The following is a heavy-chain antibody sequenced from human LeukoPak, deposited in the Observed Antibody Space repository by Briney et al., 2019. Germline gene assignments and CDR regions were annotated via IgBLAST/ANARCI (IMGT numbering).Heavy chain of an antibody. CDR2: ISSSGSTI. V-gene: IGHV3-48*03. Sequence: PGGSLRLSCAASGFTFSSYEMNWVRQAPGKGLEWVSYISSSGSTIYYADSVKGRFTISRDNSKNTLYLQMGSLRAEDMAVYYCARSYIPSRNQLSVVVTAIDYWGQGTLVTVSS. D-gene: IGHD2-21*02. J-gene: IGHJ4*02. CDR1: GFTFSSYE. CDR3: ARSYIPSRNQLSVVVTAIDY.